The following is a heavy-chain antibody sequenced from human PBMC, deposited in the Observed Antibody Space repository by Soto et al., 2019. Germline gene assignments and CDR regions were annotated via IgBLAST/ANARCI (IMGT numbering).Heavy chain of an antibody. J-gene: IGHJ5*02. V-gene: IGHV4-59*08. CDR1: GGSISSYY. D-gene: IGHD6-25*01. CDR2: IYYSGST. CDR3: ASGPHHDGRLHWFEP. Sequence: SETLSFTCTVSGGSISSYYWSWIRQPPWKGLEWIGYIYYSGSTNYNPSLKSRVTISVDTSKNQFSLKLSSVTAADTAVYYCASGPHHDGRLHWFEPWGQGTLVTVSS.